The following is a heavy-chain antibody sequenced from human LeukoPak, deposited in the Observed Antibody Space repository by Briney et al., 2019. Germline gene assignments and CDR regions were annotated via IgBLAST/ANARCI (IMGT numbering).Heavy chain of an antibody. CDR3: ARDRVAVAIDY. CDR1: GFTFSSYS. CDR2: ISSSSSYI. D-gene: IGHD6-19*01. J-gene: IGHJ4*02. Sequence: AGSLRLSCAASGFTFSSYSMNWVRQAPGTGLEWVSSISSSSSYIYYADSVKGRFTISRDNAKNSLYLQMNSLRAEDTAVYYCARDRVAVAIDYWGQGTLVTVSS. V-gene: IGHV3-21*01.